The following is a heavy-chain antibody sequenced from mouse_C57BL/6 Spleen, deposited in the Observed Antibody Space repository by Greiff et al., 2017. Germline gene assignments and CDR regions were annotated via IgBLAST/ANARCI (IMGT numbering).Heavy chain of an antibody. J-gene: IGHJ3*01. CDR2: IYPGDGNT. V-gene: IGHV1-82*01. D-gene: IGHD3-2*02. CDR3: ARGGLRPSWFAY. CDR1: GYAFSSSW. Sequence: QVQLQQSGPELVKPGASVKISCKASGYAFSSSWMNWVKQRPGKGLEWIGRIYPGDGNTNYNGKFKGKATLTADKSSSTAYMLLSILTSEDSAVYFCARGGLRPSWFAYWGQGTLVTVSA.